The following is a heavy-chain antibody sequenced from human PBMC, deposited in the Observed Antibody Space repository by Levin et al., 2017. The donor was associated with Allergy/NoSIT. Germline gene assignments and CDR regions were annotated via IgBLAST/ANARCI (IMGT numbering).Heavy chain of an antibody. Sequence: PGGSLRLSCKGSGYTFSNYWIGWVRQMPGKGLEWMGIIFPFDSDARYSPSFQGQVTISADKSIATAYLQWSSLKASATAMYYCARARCSSTSCYVGFDSWGQGTLVTVSS. CDR2: IFPFDSDA. CDR1: GYTFSNYW. J-gene: IGHJ4*02. CDR3: ARARCSSTSCYVGFDS. V-gene: IGHV5-51*01. D-gene: IGHD2-2*01.